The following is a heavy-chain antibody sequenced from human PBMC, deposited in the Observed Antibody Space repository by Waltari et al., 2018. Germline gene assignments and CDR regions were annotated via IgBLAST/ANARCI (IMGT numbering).Heavy chain of an antibody. D-gene: IGHD1-1*01. Sequence: EVQLLESGGGLAQPGGSLRLSCEASGFTFSSTYMPWVRQAPGKGLEWVSRIYSGGSTNYADSVKGRFTVSRDNSKNTLYLQMSNLRGEDTAVYYCAKGGDTGTYGFFDFWGQGTLVSVSS. CDR1: GFTFSSTY. J-gene: IGHJ4*02. CDR2: RIYSGGST. V-gene: IGHV3-23*03. CDR3: AKGGDTGTYGFFDF.